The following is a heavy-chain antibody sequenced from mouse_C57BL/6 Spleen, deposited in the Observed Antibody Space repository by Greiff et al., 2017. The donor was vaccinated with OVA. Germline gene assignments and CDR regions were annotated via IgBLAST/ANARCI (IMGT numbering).Heavy chain of an antibody. CDR1: GFTFSDYY. CDR3: ARERLGQCYFDY. D-gene: IGHD4-1*01. J-gene: IGHJ2*01. Sequence: DVKLVESEGGLVQPGSSMKLSCTASGFTFSDYYMAWVRQVPEKGLEWVANINYDGSSTYYLDSLKSRFIISRDNAKNILYLQMSSLKSEDTATYYCARERLGQCYFDYWGQGTTLTVSS. CDR2: INYDGSST. V-gene: IGHV5-16*01.